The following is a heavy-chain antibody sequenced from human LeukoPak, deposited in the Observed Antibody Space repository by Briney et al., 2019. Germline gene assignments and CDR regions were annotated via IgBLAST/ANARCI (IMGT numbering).Heavy chain of an antibody. CDR1: DDSFSSHY. Sequence: SETLSLTCAVSDDSFSSHYWTWIRQPPGKGLEWIGHLSYIGSADYNPSLQSRVTISIDTSKNQFSLRLSSVTAADTAVYYCARDLVTVTKGFDIWGQGTMVSVSS. CDR3: ARDLVTVTKGFDI. D-gene: IGHD4-17*01. V-gene: IGHV4-59*11. CDR2: LSYIGSA. J-gene: IGHJ3*02.